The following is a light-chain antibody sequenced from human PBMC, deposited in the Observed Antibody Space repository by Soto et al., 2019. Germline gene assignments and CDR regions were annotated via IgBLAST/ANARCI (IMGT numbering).Light chain of an antibody. Sequence: DIQMTQSPSSLSASVGDRVTITCQASQDISNYLNWYQQKPGKAPKLLICDASNLETGVPSRFSGSGSGTDFTFTISSLQPEDIATYYCQQYDNLPPIYTFGQGTKLEIK. J-gene: IGKJ2*01. CDR2: DAS. CDR3: QQYDNLPPIYT. V-gene: IGKV1-33*01. CDR1: QDISNY.